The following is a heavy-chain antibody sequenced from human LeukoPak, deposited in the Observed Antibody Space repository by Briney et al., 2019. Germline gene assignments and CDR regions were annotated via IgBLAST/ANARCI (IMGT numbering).Heavy chain of an antibody. CDR3: ARQRVYSSSWYRRAFDI. CDR1: GGSISSSSYY. CDR2: IYYSGST. D-gene: IGHD6-13*01. Sequence: PSETLSLTCTVSGGSISSSSYYWGWIRQPPGKGLEWIGSIYYSGSTYYNPSLKSRVTISVDTSKNQFSLKLSSVTAADTAVYYCARQRVYSSSWYRRAFDIWGQGTMVTVSS. V-gene: IGHV4-39*07. J-gene: IGHJ3*02.